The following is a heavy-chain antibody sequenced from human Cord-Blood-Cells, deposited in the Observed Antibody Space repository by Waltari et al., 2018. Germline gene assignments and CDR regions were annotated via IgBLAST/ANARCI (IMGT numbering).Heavy chain of an antibody. CDR1: GYTFTRHS. D-gene: IGHD6-13*01. CDR2: INPSGGST. Sequence: QVQLVQSGAEVKKPVASVKFSCMAPGYTFTRHSIHWVLQAPGQGFEWMGIINPSGGSTSYAQKFQGRVTMTRDTSTSTVYMELSSLRSEDTAVYYCARDSLGQRGSSWYYWGQGTLVTVSS. J-gene: IGHJ4*02. CDR3: ARDSLGQRGSSWYY. V-gene: IGHV1-46*01.